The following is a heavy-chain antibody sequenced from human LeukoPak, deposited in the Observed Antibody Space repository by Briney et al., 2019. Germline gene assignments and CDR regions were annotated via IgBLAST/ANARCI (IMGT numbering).Heavy chain of an antibody. CDR1: GGSFSGYY. CDR3: AREGCSSTSCYVLQFDP. J-gene: IGHJ5*02. V-gene: IGHV4-34*01. D-gene: IGHD2-2*01. Sequence: SETLSLTCAVYGGSFSGYYWSWIRQPPGKGLEWIREINHSGSTNYNPSLKSRVTISVDTSKNQFSLKLSSVTAADTAVYYCAREGCSSTSCYVLQFDPWGQGTLVTVSS. CDR2: INHSGST.